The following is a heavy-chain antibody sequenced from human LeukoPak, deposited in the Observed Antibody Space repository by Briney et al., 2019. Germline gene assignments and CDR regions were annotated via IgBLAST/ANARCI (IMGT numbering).Heavy chain of an antibody. J-gene: IGHJ3*02. V-gene: IGHV3-30*03. CDR2: ISNDGNNK. Sequence: GGSLRLSCAASGFTFSSYGVHWVRQAPGKGLEWVAVISNDGNNKYYADSVKGRFTISRDNSKNTLYLQMNSLRDEDTAVYYCARGGGSGRWGSAFDMWGQGTMVTVSS. CDR1: GFTFSSYG. D-gene: IGHD6-19*01. CDR3: ARGGGSGRWGSAFDM.